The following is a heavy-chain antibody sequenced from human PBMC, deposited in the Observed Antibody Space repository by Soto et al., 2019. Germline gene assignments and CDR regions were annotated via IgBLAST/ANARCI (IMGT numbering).Heavy chain of an antibody. CDR1: GGSISSGDYY. D-gene: IGHD2-8*01. CDR2: IDHSGNT. V-gene: IGHV4-39*07. CDR3: AGWKLTVYTMRSYYYGMDV. J-gene: IGHJ6*02. Sequence: SETLSLTCTVSGGSISSGDYYWSWIRQPPGKGLEWIGEIDHSGNTNYNPSLKSRVTISLDTSKNQFSLKVNSVTAADTAVYFCAGWKLTVYTMRSYYYGMDVWGQGTTVTVSS.